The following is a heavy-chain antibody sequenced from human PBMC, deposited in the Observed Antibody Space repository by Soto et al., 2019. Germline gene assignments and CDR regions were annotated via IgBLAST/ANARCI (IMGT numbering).Heavy chain of an antibody. CDR3: ARDGGGLDYSILH. J-gene: IGHJ4*02. CDR1: GGPFRCY. Sequence: SETLSLTCAVYGGPFRCYWSWIRQPPGKGLEWIGQINDGGSTTYNPSLKSRVTISVDTSKNQFSLKLSSVTAADTAVYYCARDGGGLDYSILHWGQGTLVTVSS. D-gene: IGHD4-4*01. CDR2: INDGGST. V-gene: IGHV4-34*01.